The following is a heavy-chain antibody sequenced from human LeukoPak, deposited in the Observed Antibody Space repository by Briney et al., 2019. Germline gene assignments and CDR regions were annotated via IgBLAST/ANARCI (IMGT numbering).Heavy chain of an antibody. CDR2: IKQDGSEK. Sequence: PGGSLRLSCAASGFTVSSYWMSWVRQAPGKGLEWVANIKQDGSEKYYVDSVKGRFTISRDNAKNSLYLQMNSLRAEDTAVYYCARDLPDSSGYPDAFDIWGQGTMVTVSS. D-gene: IGHD3-22*01. CDR1: GFTVSSYW. J-gene: IGHJ3*02. V-gene: IGHV3-7*01. CDR3: ARDLPDSSGYPDAFDI.